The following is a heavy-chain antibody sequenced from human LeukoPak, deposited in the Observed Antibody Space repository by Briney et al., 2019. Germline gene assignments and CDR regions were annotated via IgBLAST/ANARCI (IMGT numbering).Heavy chain of an antibody. V-gene: IGHV4-34*01. D-gene: IGHD3-10*01. J-gene: IGHJ3*02. CDR3: ARPLNLMVRGPPGGDAFDI. CDR2: INHSGST. Sequence: SETLSLTCAVYGGSFSGYYWSWIRQPPGKGLEWIGEINHSGSTNYNPSLKSRVTISVDTSKNQFSLKLSSVTAADTAVYYCARPLNLMVRGPPGGDAFDIWGQGTMVTVSS. CDR1: GGSFSGYY.